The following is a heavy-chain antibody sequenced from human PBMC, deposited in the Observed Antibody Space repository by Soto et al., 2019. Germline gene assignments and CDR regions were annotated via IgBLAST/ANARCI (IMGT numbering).Heavy chain of an antibody. CDR3: ARESNYYDSSGLDY. V-gene: IGHV1-2*04. J-gene: IGHJ4*02. CDR1: GYTFTGYY. CDR2: INPNSGGT. D-gene: IGHD3-22*01. Sequence: GASVKVSCKASGYTFTGYYMHWVRQAPGQGLEWMGWINPNSGGTNYAQKFQGWVTMTRDTSISTAYMELSRLRSDDTAVYYCARESNYYDSSGLDYWGQGTLVTVSS.